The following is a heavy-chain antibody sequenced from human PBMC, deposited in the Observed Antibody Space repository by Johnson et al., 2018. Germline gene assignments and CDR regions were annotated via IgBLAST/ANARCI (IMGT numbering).Heavy chain of an antibody. CDR3: AGLEQLVWDYYYGMDV. Sequence: QVQLVQSGAEVKKPGSSVKVSCKASGGTFSSYAISWVRQAPGQGLEWMGGIIPIFGTANYAQKFQGRVTTPADESTSTAYMELSSLRPEDTAVDYWAGLEQLVWDYYYGMDVWGQGTTVTVSS. CDR1: GGTFSSYA. V-gene: IGHV1-69*12. D-gene: IGHD6-6*01. J-gene: IGHJ6*02. CDR2: IIPIFGTA.